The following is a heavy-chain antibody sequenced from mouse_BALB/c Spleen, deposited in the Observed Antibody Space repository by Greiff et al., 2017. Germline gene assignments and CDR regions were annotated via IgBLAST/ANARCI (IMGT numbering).Heavy chain of an antibody. Sequence: QQSCKASGYTFTSYWMNWVKQRPGRGLEWIGRIDPSDSETHYNQKFKDKATLTVDKSSSTAYIQLSSLTSEDSAVYYCARDRYDFDYWGQGTTLTVSS. CDR2: IDPSDSET. CDR3: ARDRYDFDY. D-gene: IGHD2-14*01. J-gene: IGHJ2*01. V-gene: IGHV1-61*01. CDR1: GYTFTSYW.